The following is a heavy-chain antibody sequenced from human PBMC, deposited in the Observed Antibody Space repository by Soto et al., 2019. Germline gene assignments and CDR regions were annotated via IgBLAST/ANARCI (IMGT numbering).Heavy chain of an antibody. D-gene: IGHD6-19*01. J-gene: IGHJ4*02. V-gene: IGHV3-21*01. CDR1: RFTFSSYT. CDR3: ARVIGIAVAGTLSYYFDY. CDR2: ISSSSSYI. Sequence: PGGSLRLSCAASRFTFSSYTMNWVRQAPGKGLEWVSSISSSSSYIYYADSVKGRFTISRDNAKNSLYLQMNSLRAEDTAVYYCARVIGIAVAGTLSYYFDYWGQGTLVTVSS.